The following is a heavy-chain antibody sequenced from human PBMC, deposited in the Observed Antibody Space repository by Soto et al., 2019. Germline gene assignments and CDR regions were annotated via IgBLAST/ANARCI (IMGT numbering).Heavy chain of an antibody. CDR2: INHSGST. CDR3: ARGAAAAGTGYNWFDP. D-gene: IGHD6-13*01. CDR1: GVSFSGYY. J-gene: IGHJ5*02. V-gene: IGHV4-34*01. Sequence: ETLSLTCAVYGVSFSGYYWSWIRQPPGKGLEWIGEINHSGSTNYNPSLKSRVTISVDTSKNQFSLKLSSVTAADTAVYYCARGAAAAGTGYNWFDPWGQGTLVTVSS.